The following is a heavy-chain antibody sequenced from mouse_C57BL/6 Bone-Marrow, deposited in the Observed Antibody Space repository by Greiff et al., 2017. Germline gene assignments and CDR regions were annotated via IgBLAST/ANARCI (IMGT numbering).Heavy chain of an antibody. D-gene: IGHD2-1*01. Sequence: EVKVVESGGGLVQSGRSLRLSCATSGFNFSDFYMEWVRQAPGKGLEWIAASRNKANDYTTEYSAYVKGRFIVSRDTSQSILYLQMNALRAQDTAIYYCAIFLLSTLPFGVCGTVTPVSVSS. CDR2: SRNKANDYTT. CDR1: GFNFSDFY. V-gene: IGHV7-1*01. CDR3: AIFLLSTLPFGV. J-gene: IGHJ1*03.